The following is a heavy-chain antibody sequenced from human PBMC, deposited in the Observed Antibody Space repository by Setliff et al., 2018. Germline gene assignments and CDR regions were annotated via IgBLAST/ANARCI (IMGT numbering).Heavy chain of an antibody. CDR1: GGSISSSSYY. CDR2: IYYSGST. CDR3: ARGSQYYNFWSGYHLDYYYYGMDV. J-gene: IGHJ6*02. D-gene: IGHD3-3*01. V-gene: IGHV4-39*01. Sequence: SETLSLTCTVSGGSISSSSYYWGWIRQTLGKGLEWSGSIYYSGSTYYNPSLKSRVTKPVDTSKNQFSLKLISVTAADTAVYYCARGSQYYNFWSGYHLDYYYYGMDVWCQGTTVTVSS.